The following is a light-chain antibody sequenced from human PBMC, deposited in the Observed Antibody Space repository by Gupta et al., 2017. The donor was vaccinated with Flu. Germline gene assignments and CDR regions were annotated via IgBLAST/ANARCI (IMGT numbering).Light chain of an antibody. CDR1: LTVRNNK. CDR3: QQYGGSPYT. CDR2: GAS. V-gene: IGKV3-20*01. Sequence: DIVLTQSPGTLSSSPGERATLSCRASLTVRNNKLAWYQQKPGQAPRLLIYGASSRATGIPDRFSGSGSGTDFTLTISRLEPEDFAVYYCQQYGGSPYTFGQGTRLEIK. J-gene: IGKJ2*01.